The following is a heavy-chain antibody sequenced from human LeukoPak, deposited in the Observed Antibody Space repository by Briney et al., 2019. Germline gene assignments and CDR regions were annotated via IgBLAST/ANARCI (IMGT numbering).Heavy chain of an antibody. CDR3: ARVQSAYYYYGMDV. Sequence: TGGSLRLSCAASGLTFSSSAMSWVRQAPGKGLEWVSAISNNGGYTYYADSVQGRFTISRDNSKNTLYLQMNSLRAEDTAVYYCARVQSAYYYYGMDVWGQGTTVTVSS. CDR1: GLTFSSSA. J-gene: IGHJ6*02. V-gene: IGHV3-23*01. CDR2: ISNNGGYT.